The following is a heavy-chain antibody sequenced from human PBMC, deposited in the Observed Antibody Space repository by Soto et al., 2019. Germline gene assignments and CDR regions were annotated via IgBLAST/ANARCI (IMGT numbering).Heavy chain of an antibody. D-gene: IGHD3-10*01. Sequence: PSETLSLTXTVSGGSISSYYWSWIRQPPGKGLEWIGYIYYSGSTNYNPSLKSRVTISVDTSKNQFSLKLSSVTAADTAVYYCARGAGVWFGELSRNWFDPWGQGTLVTVSS. CDR3: ARGAGVWFGELSRNWFDP. V-gene: IGHV4-59*01. CDR2: IYYSGST. J-gene: IGHJ5*02. CDR1: GGSISSYY.